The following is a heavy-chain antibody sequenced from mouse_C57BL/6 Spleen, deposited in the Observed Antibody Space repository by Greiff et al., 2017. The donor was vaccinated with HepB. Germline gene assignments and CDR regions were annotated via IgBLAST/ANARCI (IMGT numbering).Heavy chain of an antibody. J-gene: IGHJ2*01. CDR3: ARYYGSSYNYFDY. D-gene: IGHD1-1*01. CDR1: GFTFSSYA. Sequence: EVQGVESGEGLVKPGGSLKLSCAASGFTFSSYAMSWVRQTPEKRLEWVATISDGGSYTYYPDNVKGRFTISRDNAKNNLYLQMSHLKSEDTAMYYCARYYGSSYNYFDYWGQGTTLTVSS. CDR2: ISDGGSYT. V-gene: IGHV5-4*01.